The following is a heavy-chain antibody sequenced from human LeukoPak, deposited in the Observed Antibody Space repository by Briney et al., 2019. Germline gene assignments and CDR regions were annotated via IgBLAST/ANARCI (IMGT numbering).Heavy chain of an antibody. J-gene: IGHJ4*02. CDR2: IYHSGNT. V-gene: IGHV4-59*01. Sequence: SETLSLTCSVSGDSIRDYYWSWIRQPPGKELEWIGFIYHSGNTNYNPSLSTRVTMSVDTSRTQISLNLRSVTAADTAVYYCAREEGIATSGALEYWGQGILVTVSS. CDR3: AREEGIATSGALEY. CDR1: GDSIRDYY. D-gene: IGHD6-13*01.